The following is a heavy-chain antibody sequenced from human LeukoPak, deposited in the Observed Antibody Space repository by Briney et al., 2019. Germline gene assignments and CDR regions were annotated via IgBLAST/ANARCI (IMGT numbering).Heavy chain of an antibody. D-gene: IGHD3-22*01. J-gene: IGHJ4*02. CDR2: IKTKTDGETI. V-gene: IGHV3-15*05. Sequence: PGGSLRLSSAASGFTLNNAWMSWVRQAPGKGLEWVGRIKTKTDGETIDYAAPVKGRSTISRDDSKNMVFLLMNSLKTEDTAVYYCTTSYYDSSGFRAWGRGTLVTVSS. CDR3: TTSYYDSSGFRA. CDR1: GFTLNNAW.